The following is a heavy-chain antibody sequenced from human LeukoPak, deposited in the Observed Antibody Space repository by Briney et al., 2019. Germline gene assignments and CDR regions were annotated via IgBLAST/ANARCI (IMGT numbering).Heavy chain of an antibody. V-gene: IGHV4-34*01. CDR3: ATEYSTAAGNGWFDP. CDR2: INHSRST. CDR1: GGSFSGYY. Sequence: SETLSLTCAGYGGSFSGYYWSWIRQPPGKGLEWIGEINHSRSTSYNPSLKSRVTISVDTSKNQFSLKLSSVTVADTAVYYCATEYSTAAGNGWFDPWGQGTLVTVSS. D-gene: IGHD6-13*01. J-gene: IGHJ5*02.